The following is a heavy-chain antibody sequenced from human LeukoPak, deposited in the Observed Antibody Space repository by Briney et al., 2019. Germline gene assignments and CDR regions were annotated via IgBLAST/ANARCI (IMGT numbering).Heavy chain of an antibody. V-gene: IGHV3-23*01. Sequence: GGSLRLSCAASGFTFSSYAMSWVRQAPGKGLEWVSAISGSGGSTYYADSVKGRFTISRDNSKNTLYLQMNSLRAEDTAVYYCARDSSIVVVITSDFDYWGQGTLVTVSS. CDR1: GFTFSSYA. CDR2: ISGSGGST. D-gene: IGHD3-22*01. J-gene: IGHJ4*02. CDR3: ARDSSIVVVITSDFDY.